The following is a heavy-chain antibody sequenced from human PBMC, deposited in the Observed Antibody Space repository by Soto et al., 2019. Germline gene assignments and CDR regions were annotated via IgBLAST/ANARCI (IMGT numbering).Heavy chain of an antibody. Sequence: ASVKVSCKASGYTFTGYYMHWVRQAPGQGLEWMGWINPNSGGTNYAQKFQGRVTMTRDTSISTAYMELSRLRSDDTAVYYCARTACRYCSSSSCYTGFDPWGQGTLVNVSS. CDR3: ARTACRYCSSSSCYTGFDP. CDR2: INPNSGGT. V-gene: IGHV1-2*02. D-gene: IGHD2-2*01. CDR1: GYTFTGYY. J-gene: IGHJ5*02.